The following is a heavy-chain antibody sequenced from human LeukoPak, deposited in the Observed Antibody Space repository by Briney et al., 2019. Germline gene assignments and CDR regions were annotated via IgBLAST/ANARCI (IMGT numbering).Heavy chain of an antibody. CDR2: IYYSGNT. V-gene: IGHV4-39*01. J-gene: IGHJ4*02. Sequence: PSETLSLTCTVSGGSISSSNYYWGWIRQPPGKGLEWIGSIYYSGNTYYSPSLKSPVTISVDTSKNQFSLKLNSVTAADTAVYYCARRYTGSSKSDYWGQGALVTVSS. CDR3: ARRYTGSSKSDY. CDR1: GGSISSSNYY. D-gene: IGHD1-26*01.